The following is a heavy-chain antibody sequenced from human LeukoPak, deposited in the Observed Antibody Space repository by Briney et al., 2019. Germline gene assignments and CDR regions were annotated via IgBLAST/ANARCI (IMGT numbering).Heavy chain of an antibody. J-gene: IGHJ4*02. CDR1: GFTFSSYA. D-gene: IGHD4-11*01. CDR3: AKDLPSTVTTQSFDY. V-gene: IGHV3-30*04. Sequence: GALRLSCAASGFTFSSYAMHWVRQAPGKGLEWVAVISYDGSNKYYADSVKGRFTISRDNSKNTLYLQMNSLRAEDTAVYYCAKDLPSTVTTQSFDYWGQGTLSPSPQ. CDR2: ISYDGSNK.